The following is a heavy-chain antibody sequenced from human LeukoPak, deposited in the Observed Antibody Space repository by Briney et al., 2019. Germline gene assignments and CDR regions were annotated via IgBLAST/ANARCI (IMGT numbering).Heavy chain of an antibody. D-gene: IGHD3-22*01. V-gene: IGHV4-59*01. Sequence: SETLSLTCTVSGASISSSYWSWVRQPPGKRLEWIGFIYYNGNTNSNPSLKSRVTISVDTSKNQFSLKLSSVTAADIAVYYCVRGNYDNRGYSNAFDIWGQGAMVNVSS. CDR1: GASISSSY. CDR2: IYYNGNT. J-gene: IGHJ3*02. CDR3: VRGNYDNRGYSNAFDI.